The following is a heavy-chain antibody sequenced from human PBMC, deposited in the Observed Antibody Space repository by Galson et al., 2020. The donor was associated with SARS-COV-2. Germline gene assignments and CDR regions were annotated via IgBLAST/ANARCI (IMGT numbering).Heavy chain of an antibody. Sequence: GESLKISCAASGFTFSNYAMTWVRQAPGKGLEWVSTISGGGVTTYYTDSVKGRFTISRDNSKNTMYLQMNSLRAEDTAVYYCARAPFYSSGWSDYWGQGTLVTVSS. V-gene: IGHV3-23*01. CDR2: ISGGGVTT. D-gene: IGHD6-19*01. CDR3: ARAPFYSSGWSDY. CDR1: GFTFSNYA. J-gene: IGHJ4*02.